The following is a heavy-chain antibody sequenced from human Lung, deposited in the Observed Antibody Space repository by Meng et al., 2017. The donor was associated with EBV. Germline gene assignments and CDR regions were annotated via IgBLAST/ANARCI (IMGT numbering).Heavy chain of an antibody. CDR1: GGSISSGGYY. Sequence: EVGWGLRVPSLTLSRAVTVSGGSISSGGYYWSSIRKHPGKGLDIIRNIDYSTSTYYDPALKSRVTISVDTSKNQFSLKLSSVTAADTAVYYCAATVNDGYFDYWGQGTLVTVSS. CDR2: IDYSTST. CDR3: AATVNDGYFDY. D-gene: IGHD4-11*01. V-gene: IGHV4-31*03. J-gene: IGHJ4*02.